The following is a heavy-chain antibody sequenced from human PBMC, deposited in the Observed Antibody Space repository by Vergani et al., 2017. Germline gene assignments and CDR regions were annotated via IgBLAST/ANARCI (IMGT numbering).Heavy chain of an antibody. CDR3: TTAWGLYYLHGEYFQY. D-gene: IGHD3-10*01. V-gene: IGHV3-23*01. CDR2: ISSGGGDI. J-gene: IGHJ1*01. CDR1: GFTFDTST. Sequence: EVQLLESGGGLVKPGGSRRLSCAGAGFTFDTSTMAYVRPAPGKGLEWVATISSGGGDIFYADSVKGRFTSSRDNSKNTLFLQMNSLKDEDTAVYYCTTAWGLYYLHGEYFQYWGRGTLVSVSS.